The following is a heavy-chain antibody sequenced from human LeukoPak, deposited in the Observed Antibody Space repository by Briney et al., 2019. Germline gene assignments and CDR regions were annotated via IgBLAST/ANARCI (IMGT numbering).Heavy chain of an antibody. CDR3: ARASYDAFDI. Sequence: GGSLRLSCAASGFTFSSYAMSWVRQAPGKGLEWVLGISSSGSSTYAESVKGRFTISRENAKNSLYLQMNSLRAGDTAVYYCARASYDAFDIWGQGTMVTVSS. CDR2: ISSSGSST. CDR1: GFTFSSYA. J-gene: IGHJ3*02. V-gene: IGHV3-23*01. D-gene: IGHD3-10*01.